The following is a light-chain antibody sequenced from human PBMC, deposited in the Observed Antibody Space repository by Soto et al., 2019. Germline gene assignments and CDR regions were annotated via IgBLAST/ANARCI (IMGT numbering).Light chain of an antibody. Sequence: DIQMTQSPTSLSASVGDRVTITCRASQDIRTFVAWYQQKPGKAPKLLIYAASTLQSGVPSRFSGSGSGTDFTLTFNSLQPEDVATYSCQKYSSVPVFGPGTKVEIK. CDR3: QKYSSVPV. V-gene: IGKV1-27*01. CDR2: AAS. CDR1: QDIRTF. J-gene: IGKJ3*01.